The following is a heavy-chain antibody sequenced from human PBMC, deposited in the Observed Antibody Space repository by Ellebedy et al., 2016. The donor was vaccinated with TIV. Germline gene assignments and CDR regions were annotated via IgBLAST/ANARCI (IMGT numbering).Heavy chain of an antibody. J-gene: IGHJ4*02. CDR2: ITAYNGNT. D-gene: IGHD3-22*01. V-gene: IGHV1-18*04. Sequence: ASVKVSCKASGYIFTIYGINWVRQAPGQGLEWMGWITAYNGNTKYAQKFQGRVSMTTDPSTSTAYMELRSLRYDDTALYYCARDLVHFESRGYYSEYWGQGTLVTVSS. CDR3: ARDLVHFESRGYYSEY. CDR1: GYIFTIYG.